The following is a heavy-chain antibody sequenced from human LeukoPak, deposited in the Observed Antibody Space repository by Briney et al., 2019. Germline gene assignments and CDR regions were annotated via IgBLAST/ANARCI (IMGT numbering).Heavy chain of an antibody. CDR2: IDACGGST. CDR1: GYTFTIYY. CDR3: ARVLRGYTAFRHSSGYFGY. D-gene: IGHD3-22*01. V-gene: IGHV1-46*01. Sequence: DPVKACCKASGYTFTIYYMHGVGQSPGHGLEGMGIIDACGGSTSYAQKFQGRVTMTRDTSTSTVYMELSSLRSEDTAVYYCARVLRGYTAFRHSSGYFGYWGQGTLVTVSS. J-gene: IGHJ4*02.